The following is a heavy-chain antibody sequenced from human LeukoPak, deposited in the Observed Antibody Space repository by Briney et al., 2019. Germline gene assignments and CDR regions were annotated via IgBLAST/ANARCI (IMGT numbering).Heavy chain of an antibody. Sequence: SETLSLTCTVSGGSISSYYWSWIRQPAGKGLEWIGRIYTSGSTNYNPSLKSRVTMSVDTSKNQFSLKRSSVTAADTAVYYCARDYLYSSSWAFDYWGQGTLVTVSS. J-gene: IGHJ4*02. V-gene: IGHV4-4*07. CDR2: IYTSGST. CDR3: ARDYLYSSSWAFDY. D-gene: IGHD6-13*01. CDR1: GGSISSYY.